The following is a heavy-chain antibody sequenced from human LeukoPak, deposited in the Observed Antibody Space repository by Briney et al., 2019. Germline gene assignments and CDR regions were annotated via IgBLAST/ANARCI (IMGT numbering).Heavy chain of an antibody. CDR1: GFTFSRYS. CDR2: ISSSSSYI. D-gene: IGHD1-7*01. J-gene: IGHJ4*02. Sequence: GGSLRLSCAASGFTFSRYSMNWVRQAPGKGLEWVSSISSSSSYIYYADSVKGRFTISRDNAKDSLYLQMNSLRAEDTAVYYCARDRGITGTTQSDYWGQGTLVTVSS. CDR3: ARDRGITGTTQSDY. V-gene: IGHV3-21*01.